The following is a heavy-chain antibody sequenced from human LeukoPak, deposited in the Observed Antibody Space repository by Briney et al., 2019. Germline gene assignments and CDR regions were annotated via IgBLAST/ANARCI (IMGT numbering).Heavy chain of an antibody. CDR3: ARECLGSYKTVVLVGRGHDAFDM. Sequence: GPSVRLSRKASGDTLTIYYMHGVRHAPGQGLECMGSINPSAGTTNYAQKFQGRATFTRDTPTSTVYMNVSNLRPEDTDVYYCARECLGSYKTVVLVGRGHDAFDMWGQGTMVTVSS. J-gene: IGHJ3*02. CDR2: INPSAGTT. CDR1: GDTLTIYY. D-gene: IGHD3-22*01. V-gene: IGHV1-46*01.